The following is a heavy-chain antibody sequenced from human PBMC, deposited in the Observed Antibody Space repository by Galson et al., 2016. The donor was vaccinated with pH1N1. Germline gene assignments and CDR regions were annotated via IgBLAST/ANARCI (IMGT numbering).Heavy chain of an antibody. Sequence: SLRLSCAASGFTFSTYWMHWVRQGPGQGLVWVARIKYDGSTTAYADSVTGRFTISRDNAKNTLYLDMNSLRVEDTAVYPCAGDVDWVLFDYWGHGTLVTVSS. CDR1: GFTFSTYW. CDR3: AGDVDWVLFDY. J-gene: IGHJ4*01. D-gene: IGHD3/OR15-3a*01. CDR2: IKYDGSTT. V-gene: IGHV3-74*01.